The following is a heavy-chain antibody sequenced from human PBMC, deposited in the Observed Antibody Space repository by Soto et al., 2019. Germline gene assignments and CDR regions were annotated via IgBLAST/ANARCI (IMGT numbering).Heavy chain of an antibody. Sequence: SLRLSCAASGFTFSSYAMHWVRQAPGKGLEWVAVISYDGSNKYYADSVKGRFTISRDNSKNTLYLQMNSLRAEDTAVYYCARDHGSGPKRWLQPLDYWGQGTLVTVSS. J-gene: IGHJ4*02. CDR1: GFTFSSYA. V-gene: IGHV3-30-3*01. CDR3: ARDHGSGPKRWLQPLDY. D-gene: IGHD5-12*01. CDR2: ISYDGSNK.